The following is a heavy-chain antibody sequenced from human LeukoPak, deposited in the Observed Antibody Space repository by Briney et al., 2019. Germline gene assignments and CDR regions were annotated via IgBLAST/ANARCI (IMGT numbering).Heavy chain of an antibody. D-gene: IGHD6-19*01. CDR1: GVTVSSNY. J-gene: IGHJ4*02. Sequence: GGSLRLSCAASGVTVSSNYMSWVRQAPGKGLEWVAVIYSGGGTYYADSVKGRFTISRDNSKNTLYLQINSLRAEDTAVYYCARDLGSGFLQFDYWGQGTLVTVSS. CDR2: IYSGGGT. CDR3: ARDLGSGFLQFDY. V-gene: IGHV3-66*01.